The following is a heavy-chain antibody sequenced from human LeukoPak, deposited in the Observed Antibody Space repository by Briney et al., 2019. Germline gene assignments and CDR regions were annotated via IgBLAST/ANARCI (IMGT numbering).Heavy chain of an antibody. V-gene: IGHV6-1*01. D-gene: IGHD2-21*02. CDR3: VREVDLVVVTAVNFDY. CDR1: GDSLSSKSAA. Sequence: SQTLSLTCVLSGDSLSSKSAAWNWVRQSPSRGLEWLGRTYYRSKWSSDYAGSVESRIIINPDTSKNQCSLQLSSVTPDDTAVYYCVREVDLVVVTAVNFDYWGQGTLVTVSS. CDR2: TYYRSKWSS. J-gene: IGHJ4*02.